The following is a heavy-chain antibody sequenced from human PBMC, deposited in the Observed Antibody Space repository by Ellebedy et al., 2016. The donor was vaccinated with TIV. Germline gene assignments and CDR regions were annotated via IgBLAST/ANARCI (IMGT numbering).Heavy chain of an antibody. J-gene: IGHJ5*02. CDR2: NYYSGST. V-gene: IGHV4-59*01. CDR3: ARVPQLYNWFDP. Sequence: MPGGSLRLSCTVSGGSISSYHWSWIRQPPGKGLEWIGYNYYSGSTSYNPSLKSRVTISVDTSKNQFSLKLSSVTAADTAVYYCARVPQLYNWFDPWGQGTLVTVSS. CDR1: GGSISSYH.